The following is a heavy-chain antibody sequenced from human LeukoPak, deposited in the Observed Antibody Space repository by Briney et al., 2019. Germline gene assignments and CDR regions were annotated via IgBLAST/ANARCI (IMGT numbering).Heavy chain of an antibody. Sequence: GGSLRLSCVASGFTFSDFGMHWVRQAPGKGLEWVTIIWSSGTVKYYADSVKGRFTISRDNSRSTLYLHMNSLRPEDTAIYYCAKDTRDGYQPEIWGQGTLVTVSS. V-gene: IGHV3-30*02. J-gene: IGHJ4*02. CDR2: IWSSGTVK. D-gene: IGHD6-25*01. CDR3: AKDTRDGYQPEI. CDR1: GFTFSDFG.